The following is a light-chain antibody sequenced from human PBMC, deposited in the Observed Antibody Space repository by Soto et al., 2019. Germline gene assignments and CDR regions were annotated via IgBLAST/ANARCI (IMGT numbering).Light chain of an antibody. J-gene: IGKJ3*01. CDR3: QQRTNWPRFT. V-gene: IGKV3-11*01. CDR2: DAS. CDR1: QSVSSS. Sequence: EIVLTQSPATLSLSPGEGATLSCRASQSVSSSLAWYQQRPRQAPRLLIYDASNRATGIPARFSGSGSGTDLTLTISSLEPEAFAVYYCQQRTNWPRFTFGPGTKVDIK.